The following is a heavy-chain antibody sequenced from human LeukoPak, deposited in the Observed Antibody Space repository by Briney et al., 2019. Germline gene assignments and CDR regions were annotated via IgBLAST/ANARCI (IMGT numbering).Heavy chain of an antibody. CDR2: IIPMSGIP. J-gene: IGHJ6*01. CDR3: ARESQPLLTHYYYGMDV. D-gene: IGHD2-21*02. Sequence: SMKVSCKASGYTFTGYYIHWIRQAPGQGLEWMGRIIPMSGIPEYSQKFQGRVALSADKSTSTVYMELTTLTADDTAVYYCARESQPLLTHYYYGMDVWGRGTKVTVTS. V-gene: IGHV1-69*04. CDR1: GYTFTGYY.